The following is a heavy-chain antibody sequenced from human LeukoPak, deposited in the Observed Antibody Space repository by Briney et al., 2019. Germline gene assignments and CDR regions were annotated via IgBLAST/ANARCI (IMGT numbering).Heavy chain of an antibody. D-gene: IGHD4-23*01. CDR2: ISGSGGGT. CDR1: GFTFSSYA. CDR3: ARSPYGGPPRYFDL. V-gene: IGHV3-23*01. J-gene: IGHJ2*01. Sequence: GGSLRLSCAASGFTFSSYAVSWVRQAPGKGLEWVSAISGSGGGTYYADSVKGRFTISRDNSKNTLCLQMNSLRAEDTAVYYCARSPYGGPPRYFDLWGRGTLVTVSS.